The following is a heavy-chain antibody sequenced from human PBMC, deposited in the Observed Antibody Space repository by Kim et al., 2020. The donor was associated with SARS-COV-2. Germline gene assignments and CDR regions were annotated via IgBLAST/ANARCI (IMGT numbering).Heavy chain of an antibody. CDR1: GYTFTSYG. J-gene: IGHJ6*02. CDR2: ISAYNGNT. CDR3: ARDVDIVLVVYASYYYYYGMDV. D-gene: IGHD2-8*02. Sequence: ASVKVSCKASGYTFTSYGISWVRQAPGQGLEWMGWISAYNGNTNYAQKLQGRVTMTTDTSTSTAYMELRSLRSDDTAVYYCARDVDIVLVVYASYYYYYGMDVWGQGTTVTVSS. V-gene: IGHV1-18*01.